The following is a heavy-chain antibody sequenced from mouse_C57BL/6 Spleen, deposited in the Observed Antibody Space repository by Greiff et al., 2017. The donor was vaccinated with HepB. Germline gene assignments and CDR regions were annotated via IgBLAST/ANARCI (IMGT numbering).Heavy chain of an antibody. V-gene: IGHV5-4*01. CDR1: GFTFSSYA. D-gene: IGHD2-12*01. J-gene: IGHJ4*01. CDR2: ISDGGSYT. Sequence: DVKLQESGGGLVKPGGSLKLSCAASGFTFSSYAMSWVRQTPEKRLEWVATISDGGSYTYYPDNVKGRFTISRDNAKNNLYLQMSHLKSEDTAMYYCARDRYSMDYWGQRTSVTVSS. CDR3: ARDRYSMDY.